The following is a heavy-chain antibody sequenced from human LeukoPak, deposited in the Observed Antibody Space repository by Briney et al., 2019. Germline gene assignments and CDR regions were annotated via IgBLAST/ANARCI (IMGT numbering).Heavy chain of an antibody. CDR1: GFTFSNYG. Sequence: PGGSLRLSCAASGFTFSNYGMKWVRQAPGKGLEWVSIITSGVGITYYADSVKGRFTISRDNSKNTLYLQMNSLRAEDTAVYYCAKGDYYDFDYWGQGTLVTVSS. D-gene: IGHD3-10*01. V-gene: IGHV3-23*01. CDR3: AKGDYYDFDY. J-gene: IGHJ4*02. CDR2: ITSGVGIT.